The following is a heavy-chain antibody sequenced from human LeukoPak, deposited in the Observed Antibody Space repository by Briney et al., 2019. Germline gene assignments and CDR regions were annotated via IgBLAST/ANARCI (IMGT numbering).Heavy chain of an antibody. D-gene: IGHD3-10*01. J-gene: IGHJ3*01. Sequence: GGSLRLSCAASGFTFSSYWMHWVRHAPGKGLVWVSRINSDGSSTRYADSVKGRFTISRDNSKNTLYLQMNSLRADDTAVYYCARAGAAFDLWGQGTMVTVSS. CDR1: GFTFSSYW. V-gene: IGHV3-74*01. CDR3: ARAGAAFDL. CDR2: INSDGSST.